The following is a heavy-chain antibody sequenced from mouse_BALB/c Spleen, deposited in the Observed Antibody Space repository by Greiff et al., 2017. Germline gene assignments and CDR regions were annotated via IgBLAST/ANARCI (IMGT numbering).Heavy chain of an antibody. CDR1: GFSLTSYG. J-gene: IGHJ3*01. Sequence: VMLVESGPGLVAPSQSLSITCTVSGFSLTSYGVHWVRQPPGKGLEWLGVIWAGGSTNYNSALMSRLSISKDNSKSQVFLKMNSLQTDDTAMYYCARYYYGSSSAWFAYWGQGTLVTVSA. D-gene: IGHD1-1*01. CDR3: ARYYYGSSSAWFAY. V-gene: IGHV2-9*02. CDR2: IWAGGST.